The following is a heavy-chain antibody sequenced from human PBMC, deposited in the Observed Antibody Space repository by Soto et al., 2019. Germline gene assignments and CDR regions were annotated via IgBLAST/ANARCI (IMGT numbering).Heavy chain of an antibody. D-gene: IGHD2-2*01. Sequence: PSETLSLTCAVYGGYFSGYYLSWIRQPPGKGLEWIGEINHSGSTNYNPSLKSRVTISVDTSKNQFSLKLSSVTAADTAVYYCARGPSPAIVVVPADRPADYYYYYMDVWGKGTTVTVSS. CDR3: ARGPSPAIVVVPADRPADYYYYYMDV. CDR2: INHSGST. CDR1: GGYFSGYY. V-gene: IGHV4-34*01. J-gene: IGHJ6*03.